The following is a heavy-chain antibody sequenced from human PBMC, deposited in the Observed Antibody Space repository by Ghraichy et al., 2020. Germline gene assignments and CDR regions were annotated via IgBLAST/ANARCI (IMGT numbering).Heavy chain of an antibody. Sequence: SETLSLTCTVSGGSISSYYWSWIRQPPGKGLEWIGYIYYSGSTNYNPSLKSRVTISVDTSKNQFSLKLSSVTAADTAVYYCASSPYYDFWSGILRERAFDIWGQGTMVTVSS. D-gene: IGHD3-3*01. CDR2: IYYSGST. CDR3: ASSPYYDFWSGILRERAFDI. CDR1: GGSISSYY. J-gene: IGHJ3*02. V-gene: IGHV4-59*01.